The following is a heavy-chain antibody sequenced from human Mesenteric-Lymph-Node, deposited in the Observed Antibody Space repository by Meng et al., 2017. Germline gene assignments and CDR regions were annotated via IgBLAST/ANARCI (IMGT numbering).Heavy chain of an antibody. CDR2: INPSGGST. V-gene: IGHV1-46*01. Sequence: ASVKVSCKASGYTFTSYYMHWVRQAPGQGLEWMGIINPSGGSTSYAQKFQGRVTMTRDTSTSTVYMELSSLRSEDTAVYYCARTRHDFWSGYYGSFDYWGQGTLVTVSS. D-gene: IGHD3-3*01. J-gene: IGHJ4*02. CDR1: GYTFTSYY. CDR3: ARTRHDFWSGYYGSFDY.